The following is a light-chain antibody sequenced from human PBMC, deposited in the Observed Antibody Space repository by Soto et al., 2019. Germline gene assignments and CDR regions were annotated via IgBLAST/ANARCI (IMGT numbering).Light chain of an antibody. CDR3: SSYTGSNALGV. Sequence: QSVLTQPASVSGSPGQSITISCTGTSSDVGGYTYVSWYQQHPGKAPKLIIYDVNNRPSGISARFSGSRSGNTAPLIISGLRAEDEAYYYCSSYTGSNALGVFGGGTKLTVL. CDR1: SSDVGGYTY. J-gene: IGLJ3*02. V-gene: IGLV2-14*03. CDR2: DVN.